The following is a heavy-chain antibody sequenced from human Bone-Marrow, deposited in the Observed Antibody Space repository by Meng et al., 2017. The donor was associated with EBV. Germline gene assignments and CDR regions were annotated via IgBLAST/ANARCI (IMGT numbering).Heavy chain of an antibody. CDR1: GDSINSGCYY. J-gene: IGHJ5*02. Sequence: VTRPGPGPALLTPSPTLALTGAATGDSINSGCYYWSRRHQAPGIGLKWIGYNFFKGETYYTSSFRSRNTIKLDTSKNQFSLKVTSVTADDTAVYYCARGGGSYKVDHWGQGALVTVSS. CDR2: NFFKGET. D-gene: IGHD1-26*01. CDR3: ARGGGSYKVDH. V-gene: IGHV4-30-4*08.